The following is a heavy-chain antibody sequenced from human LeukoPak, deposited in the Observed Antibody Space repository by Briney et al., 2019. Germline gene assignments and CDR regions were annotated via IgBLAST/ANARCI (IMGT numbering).Heavy chain of an antibody. V-gene: IGHV3-23*01. J-gene: IGHJ4*02. CDR2: ISGSGGST. Sequence: PGGSLRLSCAASGFTFSSYAMSWVRQAPGKGLEWVSAISGSGGSTYYADSVKGRFTISRDNSKNTLYLQMNSLRAEDTAVYYCAKINTDDYYGSGSYLVYWGQETLVTVSS. CDR1: GFTFSSYA. CDR3: AKINTDDYYGSGSYLVY. D-gene: IGHD3-10*01.